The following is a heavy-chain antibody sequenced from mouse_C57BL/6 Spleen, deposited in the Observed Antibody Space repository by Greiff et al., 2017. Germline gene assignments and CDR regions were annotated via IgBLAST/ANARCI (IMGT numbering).Heavy chain of an antibody. CDR2: IYPGDGVT. V-gene: IGHV1-82*01. J-gene: IGHJ4*01. CDR3: ASEGIITTVVAENAMGY. Sequence: QVQLKQSGPELVKPGASVKISCKASGYAFSSSWMNWVKQRPGKGLEWIGRIYPGDGVTNYNGKFKGKATLTADKSSSTAYMQLSSLTSEDSAVYFGASEGIITTVVAENAMGYWGQGTSVTVSS. D-gene: IGHD1-1*01. CDR1: GYAFSSSW.